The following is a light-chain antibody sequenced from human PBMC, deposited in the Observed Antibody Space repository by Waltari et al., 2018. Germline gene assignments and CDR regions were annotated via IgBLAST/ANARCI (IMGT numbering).Light chain of an antibody. CDR3: VSWDDSLNGEI. CDR2: NND. J-gene: IGLJ2*01. Sequence: QSVVTQPPSASGTPGPRVAIPCSGSNSNLARNTVHWYQHVPGTAPKLLIYNNDQRPSGVPDRFSGSKSDFSASLAISGLQAEDEGDYYCVSWDDSLNGEIFGGGTRLTVL. CDR1: NSNLARNT. V-gene: IGLV1-44*01.